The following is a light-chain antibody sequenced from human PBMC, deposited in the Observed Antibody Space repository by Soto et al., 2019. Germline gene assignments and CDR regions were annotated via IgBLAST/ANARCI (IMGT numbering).Light chain of an antibody. CDR2: GAS. J-gene: IGKJ5*01. CDR1: QSVSSSY. Sequence: EIVLTQSPCTLSLSPGEGATLSCRASQSVSSSYIAWYQQRPGQTPSLLIYGASTRATGIPDRFSGSGSGTHFTLTISRLEPGDFAVYYCQQYNDWPPITFGQGTRLEIK. V-gene: IGKV3-20*01. CDR3: QQYNDWPPIT.